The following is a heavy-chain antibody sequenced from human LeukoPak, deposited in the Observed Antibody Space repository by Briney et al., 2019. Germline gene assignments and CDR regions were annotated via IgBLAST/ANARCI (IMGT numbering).Heavy chain of an antibody. CDR2: ISSSSSYI. CDR1: GFTFSSYS. Sequence: GGSLRLSCAASGFTFSSYSMNWVRQAPGKGLEWVSSISSSSSYIYYADSVKGRFTISRDNAKNSLYLQMNSLRAEDTAVYYCARSQQQLVFGYYYYYMDVWGKGTTVTVSS. J-gene: IGHJ6*03. D-gene: IGHD6-13*01. CDR3: ARSQQQLVFGYYYYYMDV. V-gene: IGHV3-21*01.